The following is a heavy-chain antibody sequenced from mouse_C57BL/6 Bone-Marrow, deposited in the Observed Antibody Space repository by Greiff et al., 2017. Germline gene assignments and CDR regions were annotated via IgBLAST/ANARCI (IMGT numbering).Heavy chain of an antibody. J-gene: IGHJ4*01. D-gene: IGHD1-1*01. CDR2: IHPSDSDT. CDR1: GYTFTSYW. CDR3: TIEGMYGSNAMYY. Sequence: QVQLQQPGAELVKPGASVKVSCKASGYTFTSYWMHWVKQRPGQGLEWIGRIHPSDSDTNYNQKFKGKATLTVDNSSSTAYMPLSCLTSEDSAVYYCTIEGMYGSNAMYYWGQGTSVTVSS. V-gene: IGHV1-74*01.